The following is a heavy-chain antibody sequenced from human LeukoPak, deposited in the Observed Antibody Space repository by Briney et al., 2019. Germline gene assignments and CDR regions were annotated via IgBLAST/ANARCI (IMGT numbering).Heavy chain of an antibody. Sequence: GGSLRLSCAASGFTFSSYAMHWVRQAPGKGLEWVAVISYDGSNKYYADSVKGRFTISRDDSKNTLYLQMNSLRAEDTAVYYCASFGGYSYGYPLDYWGQGTLVTVSS. D-gene: IGHD5-18*01. J-gene: IGHJ4*02. CDR3: ASFGGYSYGYPLDY. V-gene: IGHV3-30*04. CDR2: ISYDGSNK. CDR1: GFTFSSYA.